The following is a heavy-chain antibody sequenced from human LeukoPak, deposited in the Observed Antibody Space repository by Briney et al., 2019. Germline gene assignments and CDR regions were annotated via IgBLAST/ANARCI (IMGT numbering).Heavy chain of an antibody. CDR1: GFTVSSNY. CDR3: AREGIYDSPHFDY. J-gene: IGHJ4*02. Sequence: PGGSLRLSCAASGFTVSSNYMSLVRQTPGKGLEWVSVIYSGGSTYYADSVKGRFTISRDNSKNTLYLQINSLRAKDTAVYYCAREGIYDSPHFDYWGQGTLVTVSS. V-gene: IGHV3-66*01. CDR2: IYSGGST. D-gene: IGHD3-22*01.